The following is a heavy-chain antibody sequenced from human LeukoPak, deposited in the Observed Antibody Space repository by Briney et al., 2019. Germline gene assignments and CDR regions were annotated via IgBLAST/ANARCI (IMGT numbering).Heavy chain of an antibody. D-gene: IGHD6-13*01. J-gene: IGHJ4*02. CDR3: AKDTSGIAAAGGFFDY. CDR2: ISWNSGSI. Sequence: GRSLRLSCAASGFTFDDYAMHWVRQAPGKGLEWVSGISWNSGSIGYADSVKGRFTISRDNAKNSLYLQMNSLRAEDTALYYCAKDTSGIAAAGGFFDYWGQGTLVTVSS. CDR1: GFTFDDYA. V-gene: IGHV3-9*01.